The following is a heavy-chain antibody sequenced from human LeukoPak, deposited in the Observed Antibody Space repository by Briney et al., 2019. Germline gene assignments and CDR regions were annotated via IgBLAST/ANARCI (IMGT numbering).Heavy chain of an antibody. CDR2: IYYSGST. CDR1: GGSISSSSYY. Sequence: PSETLSLTCTVSGGSISSSSYYWGWIRQPPGKGLEWIGSIYYSGSTYYNPSLKSRVTISVDTSKNQFSLKLSSVTAADTAVYYCARGRDFTIDYWGQGTLVTVSS. J-gene: IGHJ4*02. D-gene: IGHD5-24*01. V-gene: IGHV4-39*07. CDR3: ARGRDFTIDY.